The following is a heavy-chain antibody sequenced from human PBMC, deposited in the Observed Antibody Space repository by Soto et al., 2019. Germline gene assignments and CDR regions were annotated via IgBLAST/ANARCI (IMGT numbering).Heavy chain of an antibody. J-gene: IGHJ4*02. D-gene: IGHD4-17*01. CDR3: ARSTYGDYDRWIDY. CDR2: ISNDGGNK. CDR1: GFTFSNYA. Sequence: QVRLVESGGGVVQPGRSLRLSCAASGFTFSNYAMHWVRQAPGKGLEWVAFISNDGGNKHYADSVKGRFTVSRENSKNRLYLKMNSLRAEDTAVYYCARSTYGDYDRWIDYWGQGTLVTVSS. V-gene: IGHV3-30-3*01.